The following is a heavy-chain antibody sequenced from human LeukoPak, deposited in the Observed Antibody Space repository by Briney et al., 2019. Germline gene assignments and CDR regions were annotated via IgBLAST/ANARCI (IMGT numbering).Heavy chain of an antibody. CDR3: ASAVAGTRNFDY. V-gene: IGHV3-11*01. Sequence: GGSLRLSCAASGFTFSDYYMSWIRQAPGKGLEWLSYISSSSHTRYYADSVKGRFTISRDNAKNSLYLQMNSLRAEGTAVYYCASAVAGTRNFDYWGQGTLVTVSS. CDR2: ISSSSHTR. CDR1: GFTFSDYY. J-gene: IGHJ4*02. D-gene: IGHD6-19*01.